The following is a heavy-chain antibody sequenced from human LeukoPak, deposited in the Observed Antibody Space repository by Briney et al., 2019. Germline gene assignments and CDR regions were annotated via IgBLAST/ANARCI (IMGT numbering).Heavy chain of an antibody. CDR3: TREYSSAPNF. V-gene: IGHV4-39*02. J-gene: IGHJ4*02. D-gene: IGHD6-19*01. Sequence: SETLSLTCTVSGGSISSGTYHWGWVRQPPGKGREWMGSIYYSGATYYNPSLKSRVPISVDTSKNQFSLRLTSVTAADTAVYYCTREYSSAPNFWGQGTLVTISS. CDR2: IYYSGAT. CDR1: GGSISSGTYH.